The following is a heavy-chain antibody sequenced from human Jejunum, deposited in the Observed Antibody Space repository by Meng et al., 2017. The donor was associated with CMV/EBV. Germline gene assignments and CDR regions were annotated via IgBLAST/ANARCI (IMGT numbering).Heavy chain of an antibody. CDR3: AGDTVHDY. V-gene: IGHV1-2*02. CDR1: GYTFGAYY. J-gene: IGHJ4*02. D-gene: IGHD2-8*02. CDR2: INANTGGT. Sequence: RGSCKDSGYTFGAYYTHWVRRGPGQGIEWMGWINANTGGTKYAEKFQGRVTMTRDTSINTAYMELTRLKSGDTDVYYCAGDTVHDYWGQGTLVTVSS.